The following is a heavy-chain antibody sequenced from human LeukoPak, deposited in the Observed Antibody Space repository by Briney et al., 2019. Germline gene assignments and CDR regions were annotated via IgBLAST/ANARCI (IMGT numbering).Heavy chain of an antibody. Sequence: ASVKVSCKASGGTFSSYAISWVRQAPGQGLEWMGGIIPIFGTANYAQKLQGRVTMTTDTSTSTAYMELRSLRSDDTAVYYCARGVVGGYYDWFDPWGQGTLVTVSS. V-gene: IGHV1-69*05. CDR2: IIPIFGTA. CDR1: GGTFSSYA. D-gene: IGHD3-22*01. CDR3: ARGVVGGYYDWFDP. J-gene: IGHJ5*02.